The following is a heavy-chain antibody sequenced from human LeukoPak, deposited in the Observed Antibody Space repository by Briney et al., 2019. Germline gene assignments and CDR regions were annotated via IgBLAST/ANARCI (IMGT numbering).Heavy chain of an antibody. Sequence: GASVKVSCKASGYTFTSYGISWVRQAPGQGLEWMGWISAYNGNTNYAQKLQGRVTMTTDTSTSTAYMELRSLRSDDTAVYYCARPVREYSGYDCDYYYYMDVWGKGTTVTVSS. V-gene: IGHV1-18*01. D-gene: IGHD5-12*01. CDR2: ISAYNGNT. CDR1: GYTFTSYG. CDR3: ARPVREYSGYDCDYYYYMDV. J-gene: IGHJ6*03.